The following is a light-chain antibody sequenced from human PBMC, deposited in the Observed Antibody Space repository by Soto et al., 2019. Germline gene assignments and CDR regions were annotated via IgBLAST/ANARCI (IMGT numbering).Light chain of an antibody. J-gene: IGKJ2*01. Sequence: DIQLTQSPSFLSASVEDRFTLSCRASYDISSSLAWYQQEPGKPPKLLIYDSSTLQTGVPSRFTGSGSGRKFTLTISGLQFGDFATYFCQQLSHYPYTFGQGTKLEI. V-gene: IGKV1-9*01. CDR2: DSS. CDR1: YDISSS. CDR3: QQLSHYPYT.